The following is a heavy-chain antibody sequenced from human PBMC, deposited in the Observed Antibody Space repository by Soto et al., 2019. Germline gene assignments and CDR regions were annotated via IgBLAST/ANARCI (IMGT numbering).Heavy chain of an antibody. J-gene: IGHJ4*02. D-gene: IGHD4-17*01. CDR2: IWYDGSNK. V-gene: IGHV3-33*01. CDR3: ARDLGFFTVTTDY. Sequence: GGSLRLSCAASGFTFSSYGMHWVRQAPGKGLEWVAVIWYDGSNKYYADSVKGRFTISRDNSKNTLYLQMNSLRAEDTAVYYCARDLGFFTVTTDYWGQGTLVTVSS. CDR1: GFTFSSYG.